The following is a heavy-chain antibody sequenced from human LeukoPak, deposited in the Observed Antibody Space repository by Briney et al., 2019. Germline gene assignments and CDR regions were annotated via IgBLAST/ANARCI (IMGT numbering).Heavy chain of an antibody. Sequence: PGGSLRLSCAASGFTFSTYALTWVRQAPGKGLEWVSSIGPPSETYYAESGKGRFTIARENSKDTGVLQVRGLRVEDTAVYYCVRDWRNGAICADDCLEFWGQGPLVIVSA. CDR2: SIGPPSET. CDR1: GFTFSTYA. D-gene: IGHD2-21*02. J-gene: IGHJ4*02. V-gene: IGHV3-23*01. CDR3: VRDWRNGAICADDCLEF.